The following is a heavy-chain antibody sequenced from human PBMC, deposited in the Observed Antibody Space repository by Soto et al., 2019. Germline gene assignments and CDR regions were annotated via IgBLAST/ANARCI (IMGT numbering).Heavy chain of an antibody. CDR1: GGSFSGYY. J-gene: IGHJ4*02. D-gene: IGHD3-3*02. V-gene: IGHV4-34*01. Sequence: NPSETLSLTCAVYGGSFSGYYWSWIRQPPGEGLEWIGEINHSGSTNYNPSLKSRVTISVDTSKNTLYLQMNSLRAEDTAVYYCAKESGIFGVVIPRGSFDYWGQGTLVTVSS. CDR2: INHSGST. CDR3: AKESGIFGVVIPRGSFDY.